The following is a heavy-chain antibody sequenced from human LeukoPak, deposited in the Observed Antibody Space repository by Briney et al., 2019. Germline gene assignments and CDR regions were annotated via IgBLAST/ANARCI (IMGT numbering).Heavy chain of an antibody. CDR1: GFTFSSYS. D-gene: IGHD4-17*01. CDR2: ISSSSSYI. J-gene: IGHJ4*02. V-gene: IGHV3-21*01. Sequence: PGGXXRLSCAASGFTFSSYSMNWVRQAPGKGLEWVSSISSSSSYIYYADSVKGRFTISRDNAKNSLYLQMNSLRAEDTAVYYCARVSTVTPDYWGQGTLVTVSS. CDR3: ARVSTVTPDY.